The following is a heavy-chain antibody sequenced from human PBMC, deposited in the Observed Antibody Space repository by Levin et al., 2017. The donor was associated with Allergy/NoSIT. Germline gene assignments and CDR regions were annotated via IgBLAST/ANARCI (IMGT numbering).Heavy chain of an antibody. CDR2: IYWDGDK. CDR3: AHGAGYDYVTGTYTFYFDY. J-gene: IGHJ4*02. V-gene: IGHV2-5*02. D-gene: IGHD3-16*01. CDR1: GFSLPARGEG. Sequence: SGPTLVKPTQTLALTCTFSGFSLPARGEGVGWIGQPPAKALAWLAFIYWDGDKRYSPSLTNRPTFSKDASKNLVALIMTDMDPVDTATYFCAHGAGYDYVTGTYTFYFDYGGQGALVTVSS.